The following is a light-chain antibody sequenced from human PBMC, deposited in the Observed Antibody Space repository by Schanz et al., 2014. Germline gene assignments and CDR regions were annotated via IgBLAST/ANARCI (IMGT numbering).Light chain of an antibody. J-gene: IGLJ2*01. CDR1: TIGSNS. CDR3: QVWDSSSDHVV. V-gene: IGLV3-21*02. Sequence: SSELTQPPSVSVAPGQTARITCGGATIGSNSVHWYQQKPGQAPFLVVYSDSDRPSGIPERFSGSNSGNTATLTINRVEAGDEADYYCQVWDSSSDHVVFGGGTKLTVL. CDR2: SDS.